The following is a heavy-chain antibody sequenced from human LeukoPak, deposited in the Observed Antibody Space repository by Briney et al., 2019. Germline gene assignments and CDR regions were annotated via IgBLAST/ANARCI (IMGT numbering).Heavy chain of an antibody. J-gene: IGHJ4*02. CDR1: GFSFSNYG. D-gene: IGHD3-16*01. CDR3: ARSNNGGWGYCDY. Sequence: GGSLRLSRAASGFSFSNYGMHWVRQAPGKGLEWVAVIWYDGSNKYYADSVKGRFTISRDNSKNTLYVQMSSLRAEDTAVYYCARSNNGGWGYCDYWGQGSLVTVSS. CDR2: IWYDGSNK. V-gene: IGHV3-33*01.